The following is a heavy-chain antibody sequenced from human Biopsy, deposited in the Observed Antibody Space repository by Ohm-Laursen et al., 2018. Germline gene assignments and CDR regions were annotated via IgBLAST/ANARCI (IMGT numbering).Heavy chain of an antibody. CDR2: IDGSGSST. CDR1: GFSFSTSG. J-gene: IGHJ4*02. Sequence: SLRLSCAASGFSFSTSGMHWVRQAPGKGLEWVSGIDGSGSSTYYADSVKGRFTISRDNSKNTLYLQMNSLRAEDTAVYYCAEGDWIYYFDYWGQGTMVTVSS. D-gene: IGHD2-21*02. CDR3: AEGDWIYYFDY. V-gene: IGHV3-23*05.